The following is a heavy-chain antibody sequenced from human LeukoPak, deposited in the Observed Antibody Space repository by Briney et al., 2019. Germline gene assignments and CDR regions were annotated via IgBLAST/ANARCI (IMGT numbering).Heavy chain of an antibody. CDR1: GFTFDDCA. V-gene: IGHV3-9*01. Sequence: GRSLRLSCAASGFTFDDCAMHWVRQAPGKGLEWVSGISWNSGSIGYADSVKGRFTISRDNAKNSLYLQMNSLRAEDTALYYCAKADIVATGPFDYWGQGTLVTVSS. CDR3: AKADIVATGPFDY. J-gene: IGHJ4*02. CDR2: ISWNSGSI. D-gene: IGHD5-12*01.